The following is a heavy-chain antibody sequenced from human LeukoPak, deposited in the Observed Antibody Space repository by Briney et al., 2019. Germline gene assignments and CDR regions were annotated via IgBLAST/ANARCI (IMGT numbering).Heavy chain of an antibody. D-gene: IGHD3-16*01. Sequence: SETLSLTCTVSGGSISSYYWSWIRQPPGKGLEWIGYIYYSGSTNYNPSLESRVTISVDTSKNQFSLKLSSVTAADTALYYCARALPARFGWFDPWGQGTLVTVSS. J-gene: IGHJ5*02. V-gene: IGHV4-59*01. CDR1: GGSISSYY. CDR3: ARALPARFGWFDP. CDR2: IYYSGST.